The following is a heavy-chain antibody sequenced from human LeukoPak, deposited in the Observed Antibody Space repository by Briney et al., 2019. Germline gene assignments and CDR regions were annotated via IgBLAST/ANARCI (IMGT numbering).Heavy chain of an antibody. Sequence: SQTLSLTCTVSSGPITSGTFYWNWIRQPAGKGLEWIGRIYTSGKSNYNPSLEGRVTMSVGTTKNQFSLKLNFVTAADTAVYYCARGHDYGDYWFDPWGQGTLVTVSS. CDR3: ARGHDYGDYWFDP. J-gene: IGHJ5*02. CDR1: SGPITSGTFY. D-gene: IGHD4-17*01. CDR2: IYTSGKS. V-gene: IGHV4-61*02.